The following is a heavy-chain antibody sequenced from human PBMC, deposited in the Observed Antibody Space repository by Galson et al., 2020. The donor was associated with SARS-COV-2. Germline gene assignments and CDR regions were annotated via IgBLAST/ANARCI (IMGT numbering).Heavy chain of an antibody. Sequence: GESLKISCTASGFTFSYYDMHWVRQAPGRGLEWVAVISSDGNNKYFADSVKGRFTISRDNSKSTLYLQMSSLRPEDTAVYYCAKAGGVRYCTRGSCRDYFFDSWGQGTLVTVSS. V-gene: IGHV3-30*18. J-gene: IGHJ4*02. D-gene: IGHD2-15*01. CDR2: ISSDGNNK. CDR1: GFTFSYYD. CDR3: AKAGGVRYCTRGSCRDYFFDS.